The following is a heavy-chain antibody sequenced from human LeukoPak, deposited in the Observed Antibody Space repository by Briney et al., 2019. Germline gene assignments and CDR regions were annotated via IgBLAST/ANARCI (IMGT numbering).Heavy chain of an antibody. J-gene: IGHJ3*02. D-gene: IGHD3-10*01. V-gene: IGHV4-59*01. Sequence: SETLSLTCAVSCGSISSYYWSWIRQPPEKGLEWIGHFYYSGSTNYNPSLKSRVTISVDTSKNQFSLKLSSVTAADTAVYYCVRVLSYYYGSGSCYAFDIWGQGTMVTVSS. CDR1: CGSISSYY. CDR3: VRVLSYYYGSGSCYAFDI. CDR2: FYYSGST.